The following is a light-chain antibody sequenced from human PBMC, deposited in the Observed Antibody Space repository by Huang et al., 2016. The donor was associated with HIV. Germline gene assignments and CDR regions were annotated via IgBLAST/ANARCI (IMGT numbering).Light chain of an antibody. CDR1: QCLLHTDAKTY. CDR3: MQTIQPAT. CDR2: EGS. Sequence: DIVLTQTPLSLSVTPGQPASISCKSSQCLLHTDAKTYLYWYVQRPGQSPQLLIYEGSNRLSGVPDRFSGSGSGTDFTLNISRVEAEDAGVYSCMQTIQPATFGQGTKVEIK. J-gene: IGKJ1*01. V-gene: IGKV2D-29*02.